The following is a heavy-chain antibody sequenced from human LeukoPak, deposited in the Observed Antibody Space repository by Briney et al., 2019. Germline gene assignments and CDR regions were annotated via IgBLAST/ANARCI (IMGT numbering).Heavy chain of an antibody. CDR2: ISWDGGST. Sequence: GGSLRLSCEASGFTFDDYAMHWVRQAPGKGLEWVSLISWDGGSTYYADSVKGRFTISRDNSKNSLYLQMNSLRAEDTALYYCAKDGSNYYDSSGYYCWIDYWGQGTLVTVSS. CDR3: AKDGSNYYDSSGYYCWIDY. CDR1: GFTFDDYA. J-gene: IGHJ4*02. V-gene: IGHV3-43D*03. D-gene: IGHD3-22*01.